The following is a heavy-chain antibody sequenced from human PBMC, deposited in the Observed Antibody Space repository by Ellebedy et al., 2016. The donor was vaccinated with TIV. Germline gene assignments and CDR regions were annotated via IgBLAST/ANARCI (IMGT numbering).Heavy chain of an antibody. D-gene: IGHD6-19*01. CDR3: VRDIAVAGGI. CDR2: ITSISSFI. CDR1: GFTFSFYS. J-gene: IGHJ4*02. Sequence: PGGSLRLSCAASGFTFSFYSMNWVRQAPGKGLEWVSSITSISSFIYYADSVKGRFTMSRDNAKNSLFLHMSSLGADDTAVYYCVRDIAVAGGIWGQGTLVTVSS. V-gene: IGHV3-21*01.